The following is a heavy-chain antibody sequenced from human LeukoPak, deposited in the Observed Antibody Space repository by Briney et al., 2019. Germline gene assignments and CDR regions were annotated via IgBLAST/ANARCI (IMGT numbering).Heavy chain of an antibody. CDR2: ISYDGSNK. D-gene: IGHD6-25*01. V-gene: IGHV3-30*18. J-gene: IGHJ4*02. CDR3: AKDTSATEVGFDY. Sequence: GGSLRLSCAASGFTFSSYGMHWVRQAPGKGLEWVAVISYDGSNKYYADSVKGRFTISRDNSKNTLYLQMNSLRAEDTAVYYCAKDTSATEVGFDYWGQGTLVTVSP. CDR1: GFTFSSYG.